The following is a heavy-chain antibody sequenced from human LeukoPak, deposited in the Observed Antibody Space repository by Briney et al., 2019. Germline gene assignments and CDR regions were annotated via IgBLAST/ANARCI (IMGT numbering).Heavy chain of an antibody. CDR3: ARQMSGSSGLDY. J-gene: IGHJ4*02. Sequence: PSETLSLTCTVSGGSIRSYYWSWIRQPPGKGLELIGYIYYSGSTNYNPSLKSRVTISVDTSKNQFSLQLSSVTAADTAVYYCARQMSGSSGLDYWGQGTLVTVSS. CDR2: IYYSGST. D-gene: IGHD6-19*01. CDR1: GGSIRSYY. V-gene: IGHV4-59*08.